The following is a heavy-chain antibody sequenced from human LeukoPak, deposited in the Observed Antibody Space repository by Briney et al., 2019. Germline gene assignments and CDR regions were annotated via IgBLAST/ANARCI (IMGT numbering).Heavy chain of an antibody. D-gene: IGHD5-12*01. J-gene: IGHJ4*02. CDR1: GYTFTSYY. V-gene: IGHV1-46*01. Sequence: ASVKVSCKASGYTFTSYYMHWVRQAPGQGLEWMEIINPSGGSTSYAQKFQGRVTMTRDTSTSTVYMELSSLRSEDTAVYYCARSRSGYDPFDYWGQGTLVTVSS. CDR2: INPSGGST. CDR3: ARSRSGYDPFDY.